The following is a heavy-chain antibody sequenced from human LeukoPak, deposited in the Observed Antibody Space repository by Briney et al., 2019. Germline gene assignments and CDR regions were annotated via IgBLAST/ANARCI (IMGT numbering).Heavy chain of an antibody. J-gene: IGHJ4*02. V-gene: IGHV3-48*03. CDR2: ISSSGSTI. CDR3: ARDYYYGSGRFDY. D-gene: IGHD3-10*01. Sequence: SGGSLRLSCAPSGFTFSSYEMNWVRQAPGKGLEWVSYISSSGSTIYYPDSVEGRFTISRDNAKNSLYLQMNSLRAEDTAVYYCARDYYYGSGRFDYWGQGTLVTVSS. CDR1: GFTFSSYE.